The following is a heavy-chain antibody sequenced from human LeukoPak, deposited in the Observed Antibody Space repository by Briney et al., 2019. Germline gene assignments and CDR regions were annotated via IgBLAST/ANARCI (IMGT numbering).Heavy chain of an antibody. CDR3: AKEKCVGSICYVPPYYSYMDV. J-gene: IGHJ6*03. V-gene: IGHV3-23*01. D-gene: IGHD1-26*01. CDR1: GFTFEIYG. Sequence: RGSLRLSCAASGFTFEIYGMAWVRQAPGEGLGWVSSNADSVKGRFIISRDNSKNTVFLEMNSLRGEDLGRSFCAKEKCVGSICYVPPYYSYMDVWGRGNTVTISS.